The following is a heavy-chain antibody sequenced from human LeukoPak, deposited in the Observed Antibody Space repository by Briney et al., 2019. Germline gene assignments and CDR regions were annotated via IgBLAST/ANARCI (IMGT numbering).Heavy chain of an antibody. CDR1: GFIFSNYA. V-gene: IGHV3-23*01. J-gene: IGHJ3*02. Sequence: GGSLRLSCAASGFIFSNYAMSWVRQAPTKGLEWVSTISGGGDSTYYADSVKGRFTISRDYSKNTLYLQMNSLRAEDTAVYYCAKDRGSSGQNAFDIWGQGTMVTVSS. D-gene: IGHD6-19*01. CDR2: ISGGGDST. CDR3: AKDRGSSGQNAFDI.